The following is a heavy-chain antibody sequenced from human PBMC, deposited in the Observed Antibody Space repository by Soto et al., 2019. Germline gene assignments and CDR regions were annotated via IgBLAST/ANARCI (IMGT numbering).Heavy chain of an antibody. Sequence: QVQLVQSGAEVKKPGASVKVSCKASGYTFTSYDINWVRQATGQGLEWMGWKNPNSGNTGYAQKFRGRVNMTRNTSISTAYMELSSLRSEDTAVYYCARERTGTTSMDVWGQGTTVTVSS. CDR1: GYTFTSYD. D-gene: IGHD1-1*01. J-gene: IGHJ6*02. V-gene: IGHV1-8*01. CDR2: KNPNSGNT. CDR3: ARERTGTTSMDV.